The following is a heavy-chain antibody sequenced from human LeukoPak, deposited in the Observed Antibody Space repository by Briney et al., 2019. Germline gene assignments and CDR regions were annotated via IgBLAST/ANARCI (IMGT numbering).Heavy chain of an antibody. CDR1: GGSFSGYY. CDR3: ARLYYDFWGGYQRAGRYNWFDP. V-gene: IGHV4-34*01. CDR2: INHSGST. D-gene: IGHD3-3*01. J-gene: IGHJ5*02. Sequence: SETLSLTCAVYGGSFSGYYWSWIRQPPGKGLEWIGEINHSGSTNYNPSLKSRVTISVDTSKNQFSLKLSSVTAADTAVYYCARLYYDFWGGYQRAGRYNWFDPWGQGTLVTVSS.